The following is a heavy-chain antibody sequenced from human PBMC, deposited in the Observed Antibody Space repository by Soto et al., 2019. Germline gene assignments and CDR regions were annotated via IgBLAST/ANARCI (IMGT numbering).Heavy chain of an antibody. V-gene: IGHV3-23*01. J-gene: IGHJ4*02. Sequence: EAQLLESGGGVVQPGGSLRLSCVASGFNFKKFAMAWVRQAAGEGLEWVSGISCCGGSASYADSVKGRFSIARDDSKNTVSLQLNSLRVEDMAQYYCAKADGQQWLIPHLDNWGQGTLVTVS. CDR2: ISCCGGSA. CDR3: AKADGQQWLIPHLDN. CDR1: GFNFKKFA. D-gene: IGHD6-19*01.